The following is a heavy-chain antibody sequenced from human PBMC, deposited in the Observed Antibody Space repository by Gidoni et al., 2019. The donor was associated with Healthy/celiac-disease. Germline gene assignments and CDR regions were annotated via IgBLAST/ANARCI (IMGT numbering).Heavy chain of an antibody. Sequence: QVQLVESGGGVVQPGRSLRLSCAAAGFTFSSYAMHWVRQAPGKGLEWVAVISYDGSNKYYADSVKGRFTISRDNSKNTLYLQMNSLRAEDTAVYYCARVHGYWGQGTLVTVSS. V-gene: IGHV3-30-3*01. J-gene: IGHJ4*02. CDR1: GFTFSSYA. CDR3: ARVHGY. CDR2: ISYDGSNK.